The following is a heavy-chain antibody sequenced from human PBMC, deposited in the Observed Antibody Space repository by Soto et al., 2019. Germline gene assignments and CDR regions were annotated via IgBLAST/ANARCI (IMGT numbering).Heavy chain of an antibody. D-gene: IGHD3-22*01. CDR1: GGSISSGDYY. J-gene: IGHJ5*02. V-gene: IGHV4-30-4*01. CDR2: IYYSGST. CDR3: ARTTNYYDSTTFNWFDP. Sequence: SETLSLTCTVSGGSISSGDYYWSWISQPPGKGLEWIGYIYYSGSTYYNPSLKSRVTISVDTSKNQFSLKLSSVTAADTAVYYCARTTNYYDSTTFNWFDPWGQGTLVTVSS.